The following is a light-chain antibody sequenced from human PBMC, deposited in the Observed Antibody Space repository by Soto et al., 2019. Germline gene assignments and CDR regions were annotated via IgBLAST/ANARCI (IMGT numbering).Light chain of an antibody. V-gene: IGKV1-39*01. CDR2: AAA. CDR1: QSISSY. Sequence: DIQMTQSPSSLSASVGDRVTITCRASQSISSYLSWYQQKTGKAPKLLIYAAATLQSGVPSRFSGSGSGTDFTLTISSLQPEDFGTYYCQQSYGTPWTFGQGTKVETK. J-gene: IGKJ1*01. CDR3: QQSYGTPWT.